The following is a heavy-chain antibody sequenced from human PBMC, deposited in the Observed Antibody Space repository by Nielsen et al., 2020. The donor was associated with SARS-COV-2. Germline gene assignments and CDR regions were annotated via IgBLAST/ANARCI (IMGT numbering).Heavy chain of an antibody. CDR2: MNPNSGNT. J-gene: IGHJ6*03. D-gene: IGHD5-18*01. Sequence: ASVKVSCKASGYTFTSYDINWVRQATGQGLEWMGWMNPNSGNTGYAQKFQGRVTMTRNTSISTAYMELSSLRSEDTAVYYCARDGGYSYGSARYYYYMDVWGKGTTVTVSS. CDR1: GYTFTSYD. CDR3: ARDGGYSYGSARYYYYMDV. V-gene: IGHV1-8*01.